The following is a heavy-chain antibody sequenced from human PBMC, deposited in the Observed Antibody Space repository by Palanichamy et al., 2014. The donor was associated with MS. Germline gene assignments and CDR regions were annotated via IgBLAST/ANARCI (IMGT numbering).Heavy chain of an antibody. CDR3: VKDAGDGTGKGQTEGGFFDH. CDR2: ITWNGDKI. D-gene: IGHD1-14*01. J-gene: IGHJ4*03. Sequence: VSRITWNGDKIHYADAVKDRFIISRDNAKNSLSLQMSSLTADDTAVYFCVKDAGDGTGKGQTEGGFFDHWGQGTLVTVSS. V-gene: IGHV3-9*01.